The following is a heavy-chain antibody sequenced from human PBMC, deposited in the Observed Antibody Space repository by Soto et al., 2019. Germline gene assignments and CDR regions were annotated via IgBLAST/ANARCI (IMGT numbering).Heavy chain of an antibody. Sequence: GASVKVSCKASGYTFTGYYMHWVRQAPGQGLEWMGWINPNSGGTNYAQKLQGRVTMTRDTSISTAYMELSRLRSDDTAVYYCARESGDYNGMDVWGQGTTVTVSS. J-gene: IGHJ6*02. CDR1: GYTFTGYY. D-gene: IGHD3-10*01. CDR2: INPNSGGT. CDR3: ARESGDYNGMDV. V-gene: IGHV1-2*02.